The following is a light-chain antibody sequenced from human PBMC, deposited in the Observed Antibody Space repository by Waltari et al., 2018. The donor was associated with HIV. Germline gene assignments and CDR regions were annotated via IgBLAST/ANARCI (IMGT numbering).Light chain of an antibody. CDR2: SGS. Sequence: DIQVIQSPSSVSVSFGANVSISCQAGDSIGYKLAWYQMKPGGAPKRLVYSGSKLQSGGPSRFAASVSGPHFSLAITGLQREDFATYFCQQASSFPHTFGGGT. J-gene: IGKJ4*01. CDR1: DSIGYK. CDR3: QQASSFPHT. V-gene: IGKV1D-12*01.